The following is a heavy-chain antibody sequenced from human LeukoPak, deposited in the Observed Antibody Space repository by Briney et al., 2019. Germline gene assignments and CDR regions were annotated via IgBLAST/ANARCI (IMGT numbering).Heavy chain of an antibody. CDR2: INHSGST. Sequence: SETLSLTCAVYGGSFSGYYWSWIRQPPGKGLEWIGEINHSGSTNYNPSLKSRVTISVDTSKNQFSLKLSSVTAADTAVYYCASYIAAAGTNYWGQGTLVTASS. D-gene: IGHD6-13*01. J-gene: IGHJ4*02. V-gene: IGHV4-34*01. CDR1: GGSFSGYY. CDR3: ASYIAAAGTNY.